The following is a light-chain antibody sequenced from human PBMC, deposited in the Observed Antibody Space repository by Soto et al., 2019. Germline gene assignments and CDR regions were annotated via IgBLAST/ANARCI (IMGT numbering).Light chain of an antibody. Sequence: EIRMTQSPASLSVYKGDRVTITCRASQTSSNYLNWYQQKPGKAPKLLIYAASSLQSGVPSRFCGSGSGTDFTLTIISLQAEDFVTDYCQQRYSTPQTFGQGTKVDIK. CDR3: QQRYSTPQT. J-gene: IGKJ1*01. CDR2: AAS. V-gene: IGKV1-39*01. CDR1: QTSSNY.